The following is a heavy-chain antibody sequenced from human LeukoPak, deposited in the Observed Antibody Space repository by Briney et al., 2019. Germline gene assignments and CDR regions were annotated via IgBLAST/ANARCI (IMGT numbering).Heavy chain of an antibody. Sequence: PGRSLRLSCAASGFTFSSYAMHWVRQAPGKGLEWVAVISYDGSNKYYADSVKGRFTISRDNSKNTLYLQMNSLRAEDTAVYYCARSYSSGWSSSDYWGQGTLVTVSS. CDR2: ISYDGSNK. CDR1: GFTFSSYA. J-gene: IGHJ4*02. D-gene: IGHD6-19*01. V-gene: IGHV3-30*04. CDR3: ARSYSSGWSSSDY.